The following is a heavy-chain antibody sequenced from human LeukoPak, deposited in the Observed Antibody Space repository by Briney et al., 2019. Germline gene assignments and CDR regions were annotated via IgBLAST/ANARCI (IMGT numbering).Heavy chain of an antibody. D-gene: IGHD3-10*01. CDR1: GGSFSGYY. J-gene: IGHJ5*02. CDR3: ARGYYWFDP. CDR2: INHSGST. V-gene: IGHV4-34*01. Sequence: SETLSLTCAVYGGSFSGYYWSWIRQPPGKGLEWIGEINHSGSTNYNLSLKSRVTISVDTSKNQFSLKLSSVTAADTAVYYCARGYYWFDPWGQGTLVTVSS.